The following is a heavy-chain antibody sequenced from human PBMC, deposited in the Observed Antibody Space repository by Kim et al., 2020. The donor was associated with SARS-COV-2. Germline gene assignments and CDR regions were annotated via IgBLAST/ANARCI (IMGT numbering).Heavy chain of an antibody. Sequence: GGSLRLSCAASGFTFSSYSMNCVRQSPRKGLWWVVSSSRRSSYINYSDAVKGRFAISRDNAKNSLYLQMNSLRAEDTAVYYFASLLSYDSSGDFDYWGQGTLVTVSS. CDR2: SSRRSSYI. D-gene: IGHD3-22*01. CDR3: ASLLSYDSSGDFDY. V-gene: IGHV3-21*01. CDR1: GFTFSSYS. J-gene: IGHJ4*02.